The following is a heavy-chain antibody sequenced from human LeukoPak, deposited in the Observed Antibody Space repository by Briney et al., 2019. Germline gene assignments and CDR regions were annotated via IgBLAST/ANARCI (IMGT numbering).Heavy chain of an antibody. Sequence: TGRSLRLSCAASGFTFSSYGMHWVRQAPGKGLGWVAVISYDGSNKYYADSVKGRFTISRDNSKNTLYLQMNSLRAEDTAVYYCARDQTGFCSGSSCLGSTFDYWGQGTLVTVSS. CDR1: GFTFSSYG. CDR3: ARDQTGFCSGSSCLGSTFDY. V-gene: IGHV3-30*19. CDR2: ISYDGSNK. J-gene: IGHJ4*02. D-gene: IGHD2-15*01.